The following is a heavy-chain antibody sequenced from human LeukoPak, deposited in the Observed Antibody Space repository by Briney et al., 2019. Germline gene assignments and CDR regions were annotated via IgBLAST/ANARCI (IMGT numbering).Heavy chain of an antibody. V-gene: IGHV6-1*01. CDR1: GDSVSVNSDV. J-gene: IGHJ3*02. Sequence: SQTLSLTCALSGDSVSVNSDVWNWIRQSPSRGLEWLGRTYYKSKWYNDYAVSVKSRITISPDTSKSQFSLQLNSVTPEDTAVYYCARDADWGYDAFDIWGQGTMVTVSS. CDR3: ARDADWGYDAFDI. D-gene: IGHD7-27*01. CDR2: TYYKSKWYN.